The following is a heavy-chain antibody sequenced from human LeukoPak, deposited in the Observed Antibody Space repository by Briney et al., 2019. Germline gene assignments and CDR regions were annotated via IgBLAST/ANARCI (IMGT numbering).Heavy chain of an antibody. CDR1: GYTFTSYG. Sequence: ASVKVSCKASGYTFTSYGISWVRQAPGQGLEWMGWISAYNGNTNYAQKLQGRVTMTTDTSTSTAYMGLRSLRSDDTAVYYCARRRRSATRIVGGWFDPWGQGTLVTVSS. J-gene: IGHJ5*02. V-gene: IGHV1-18*01. D-gene: IGHD1-26*01. CDR3: ARRRRSATRIVGGWFDP. CDR2: ISAYNGNT.